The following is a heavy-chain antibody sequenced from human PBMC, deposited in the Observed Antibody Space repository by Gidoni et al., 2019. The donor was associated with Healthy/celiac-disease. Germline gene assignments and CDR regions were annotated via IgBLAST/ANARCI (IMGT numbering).Heavy chain of an antibody. CDR2: IYYSGST. Sequence: QVQLQESGPGLVKPSETLSLTCTVSGGSISSYYWSWIRQPPGKGLEWIGYIYYSGSTNYNPSLKSRVTISVDTSKNQFPLKLSSVTAADTAVYYCARDKLDYGMDVWGQGTTVTVSS. V-gene: IGHV4-59*01. CDR1: GGSISSYY. J-gene: IGHJ6*02. CDR3: ARDKLDYGMDV. D-gene: IGHD1-1*01.